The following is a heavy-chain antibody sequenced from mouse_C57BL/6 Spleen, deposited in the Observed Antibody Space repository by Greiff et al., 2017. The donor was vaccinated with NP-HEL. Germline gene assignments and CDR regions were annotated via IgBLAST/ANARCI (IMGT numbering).Heavy chain of an antibody. CDR3: ARKGYGSPNYLDY. CDR2: IYPGDGDT. CDR1: GYAFSSSW. D-gene: IGHD1-1*01. V-gene: IGHV1-82*01. J-gene: IGHJ2*01. Sequence: QVQLQQSGPELVKPGASVKISCKASGYAFSSSWMNWVKQRPGKGLEWIGRIYPGDGDTNYNGKFKGKATLTADKSSSTAYMQLSSLTSEDSAVYCCARKGYGSPNYLDYWGQGTTLTVSS.